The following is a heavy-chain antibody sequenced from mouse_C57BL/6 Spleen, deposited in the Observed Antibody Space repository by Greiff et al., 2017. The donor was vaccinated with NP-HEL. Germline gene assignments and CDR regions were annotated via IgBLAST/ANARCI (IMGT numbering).Heavy chain of an antibody. CDR1: GYTFTDYN. CDR3: ARDDYETTWLAY. CDR2: INPNNGGT. D-gene: IGHD2-4*01. Sequence: EVQLHQSGPELVKPGASVKIPCKASGYTFTDYNMDWVKQSHGKSLEWIGDINPNNGGTIYNQKFKGKATLTVDKSSSTAYMELRSLTSEDTAVYYCARDDYETTWLAYWGQGTLVTVSA. V-gene: IGHV1-18*01. J-gene: IGHJ3*01.